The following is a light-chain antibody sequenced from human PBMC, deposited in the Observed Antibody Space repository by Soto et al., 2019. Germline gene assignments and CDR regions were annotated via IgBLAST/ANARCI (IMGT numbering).Light chain of an antibody. V-gene: IGKV1-39*01. CDR1: ESIGSH. J-gene: IGKJ3*01. Sequence: DIQMTQSPSSLSASVGARVTITCRASESIGSHLNWYQQKPGQAPKALIYAVSSLQSGVPSRFSGSGSGTDFTLTISSPQPEDFATYYCQQSYSAPQFTFGPGTKVEIK. CDR3: QQSYSAPQFT. CDR2: AVS.